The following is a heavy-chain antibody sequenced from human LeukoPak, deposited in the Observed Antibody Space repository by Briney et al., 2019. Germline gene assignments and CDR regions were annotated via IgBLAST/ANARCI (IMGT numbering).Heavy chain of an antibody. CDR1: GVTFSSYV. D-gene: IGHD3-10*01. CDR2: ISSSSSYI. CDR3: ARDMVRGVIVYYFDY. Sequence: GGSLTLSCEASGVTFSSYVMSWVREAPGKGLEWVSSISSSSSYIYYADSVKGRFTISRDNAKNSLYLQMNSLRAEDTAVYYCARDMVRGVIVYYFDYWGQGTLVAVSS. J-gene: IGHJ4*02. V-gene: IGHV3-21*01.